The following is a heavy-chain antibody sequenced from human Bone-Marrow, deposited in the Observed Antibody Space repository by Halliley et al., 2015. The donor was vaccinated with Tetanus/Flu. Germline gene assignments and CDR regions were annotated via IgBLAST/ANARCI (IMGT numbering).Heavy chain of an antibody. CDR2: IYYTGNT. CDR1: GGSVSSSGFY. D-gene: IGHD3-3*01. CDR3: ARGTGWTPDD. Sequence: TLSLTCAVSGGSVSSSGFYCAWIRQTPGKGLEWIANIYYTGNTNYNPSLKSRVTISVDTSKNQFSLNLNSVTAADTAVYYCARGTGWTPDDWGQGTLVTVSS. J-gene: IGHJ4*02. V-gene: IGHV4-61*08.